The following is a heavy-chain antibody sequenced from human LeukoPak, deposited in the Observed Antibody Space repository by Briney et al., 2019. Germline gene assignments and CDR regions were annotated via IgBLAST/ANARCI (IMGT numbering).Heavy chain of an antibody. CDR3: ARPNSLDCSGGSCYHNWFDP. CDR2: IYYSGST. Sequence: SETLSLTCTVSGGSISSSSYYWGWIRQPPGKGLEWIGSIYYSGSTYYNPSLKSRVTISVDTSKNQFSLKLSSATAADTAVYYCARPNSLDCSGGSCYHNWFDPWGQGTLVTVSS. J-gene: IGHJ5*02. CDR1: GGSISSSSYY. V-gene: IGHV4-39*01. D-gene: IGHD2-15*01.